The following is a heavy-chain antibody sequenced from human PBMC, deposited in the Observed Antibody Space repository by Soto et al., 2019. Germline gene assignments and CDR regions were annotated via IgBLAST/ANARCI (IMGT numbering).Heavy chain of an antibody. CDR1: GYTFTGYY. J-gene: IGHJ3*02. D-gene: IGHD3-22*01. Sequence: ASVKVSCKASGYTFTGYYIHWVRQAPGQGLEWMGWINPNSGGTNYAQKFQGRVTMTRDTSISTAYMELSRMRSDDTAVYYCVRLGYYDRSDHDAFDIWGQGPLVTLSS. V-gene: IGHV1-2*02. CDR3: VRLGYYDRSDHDAFDI. CDR2: INPNSGGT.